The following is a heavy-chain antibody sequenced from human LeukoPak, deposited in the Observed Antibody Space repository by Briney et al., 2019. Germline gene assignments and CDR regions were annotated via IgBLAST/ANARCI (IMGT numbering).Heavy chain of an antibody. J-gene: IGHJ3*02. D-gene: IGHD5-24*01. CDR2: IDPSDSYT. Sequence: GESLKISCKGSGYSFTSYWISWVRQMPGKGLEWMGRIDPSDSYTNYSPSFQGHVTISADKSISTAYLQWSSLKASDTAMYYCARLGVVEIATDAFDIWGQGTMVTVSS. CDR1: GYSFTSYW. CDR3: ARLGVVEIATDAFDI. V-gene: IGHV5-10-1*01.